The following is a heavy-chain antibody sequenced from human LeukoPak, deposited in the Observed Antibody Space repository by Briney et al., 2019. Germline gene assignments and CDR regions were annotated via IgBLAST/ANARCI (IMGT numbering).Heavy chain of an antibody. Sequence: SETLSLTCTVSGVSISSSNSYWGWTRQPPGKGLEWIGSIYYSGSTYYNPSLKSRVTISVDTSKNQFSLKLSSVTAADTAVYYCARWSGTRADIAARTFDYWGQGTLVTVSS. J-gene: IGHJ4*02. D-gene: IGHD6-6*01. CDR1: GVSISSSNSY. V-gene: IGHV4-39*07. CDR3: ARWSGTRADIAARTFDY. CDR2: IYYSGST.